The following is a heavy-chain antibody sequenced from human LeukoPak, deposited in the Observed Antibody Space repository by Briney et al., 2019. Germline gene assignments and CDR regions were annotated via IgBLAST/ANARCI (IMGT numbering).Heavy chain of an antibody. Sequence: GGSLRLSCAASGFTFSSYNMNWFRRAPGKGLEWVSSITSSRTYIYYADSVKGRFTISRDNAKNSVYLQMNSLRAEDTAVYYCAWGSHPIGNWGQGPLVTVSS. CDR3: AWGSHPIGN. CDR2: ITSSRTYI. J-gene: IGHJ4*02. CDR1: GFTFSSYN. D-gene: IGHD3-16*01. V-gene: IGHV3-21*01.